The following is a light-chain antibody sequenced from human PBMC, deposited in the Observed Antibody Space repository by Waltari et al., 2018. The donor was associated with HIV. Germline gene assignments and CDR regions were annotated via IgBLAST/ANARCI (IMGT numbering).Light chain of an antibody. CDR1: YFRGES. Sequence: SYVLTPPPSVSVAPGAAATLPCGAWYFRGESLHWYKQQPGQAPVLVTRYNSDRPSGIPDRISGSNSGHTATLTIYSVEAGDEATYYCQVWDSSNEHVVFGGGTELTVL. CDR3: QVWDSSNEHVV. V-gene: IGLV3-21*04. J-gene: IGLJ3*02. CDR2: YNS.